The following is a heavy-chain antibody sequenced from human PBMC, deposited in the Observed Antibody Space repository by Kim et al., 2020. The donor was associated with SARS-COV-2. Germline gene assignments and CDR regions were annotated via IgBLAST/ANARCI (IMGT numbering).Heavy chain of an antibody. CDR1: GFIFSDYY. J-gene: IGHJ4*02. CDR2: ISSSGSYV. D-gene: IGHD3-10*01. CDR3: ARVPFGDLSADYFDL. Sequence: GGSLRLSCAASGFIFSDYYMTWIRQAPGKGLEWVSYISSSGSYVNYADSVKGRFTISRDNAKNSLYLQMSSLRAEDTALYYCARVPFGDLSADYFDLWGQGTLLTVSS. V-gene: IGHV3-11*01.